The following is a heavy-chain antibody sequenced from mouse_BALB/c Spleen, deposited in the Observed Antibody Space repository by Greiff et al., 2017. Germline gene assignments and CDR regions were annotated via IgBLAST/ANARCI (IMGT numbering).Heavy chain of an antibody. D-gene: IGHD4-1*01. CDR2: ISYDGSN. Sequence: DVQLQESGPGLVKPSQSLSLTCSVTGYSITSGYYWNWIRQLPGNKLEWMGYISYDGSNNYNPSLKNRISITRDTSKNQFFLKLNSVTTEDTATYYCARDGNWAWFAYWGQGTLVTVSA. J-gene: IGHJ3*01. CDR1: GYSITSGYY. V-gene: IGHV3-6*02. CDR3: ARDGNWAWFAY.